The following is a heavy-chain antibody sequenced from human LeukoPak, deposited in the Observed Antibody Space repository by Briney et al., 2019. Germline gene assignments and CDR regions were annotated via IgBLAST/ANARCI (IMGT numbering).Heavy chain of an antibody. CDR1: GYTFTHYV. J-gene: IGHJ3*02. V-gene: IGHV1-18*01. CDR2: ISPYNGNT. D-gene: IGHD1-20*01. CDR3: ARASTHRYNWKSGQLNDAFDI. Sequence: RASVKVSCKTSGYTFTHYVISWVRQAPGQGLEWMGRISPYNGNTKYAQKLQGRVTMTTDTSTSTAYMELRSLRSDDTAVYYCARASTHRYNWKSGQLNDAFDIWGQGTMVTVSS.